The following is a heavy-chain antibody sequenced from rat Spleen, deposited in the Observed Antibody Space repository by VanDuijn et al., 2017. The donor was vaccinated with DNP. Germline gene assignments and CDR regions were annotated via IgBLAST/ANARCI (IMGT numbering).Heavy chain of an antibody. Sequence: QVQLQQSGAELAKPGSSVKISCKASGYTFTSYYIGWIKQTTGQGLEYLGYINTGSGGINYNEKFKGKATLTVDKSSSTAFMHLSSLTPDDSAVYYCARRRLPYWYFDFWGPGTMVTVSS. CDR2: INTGSGGI. J-gene: IGHJ1*01. D-gene: IGHD1-4*01. CDR1: GYTFTSYY. V-gene: IGHV1-43*01. CDR3: ARRRLPYWYFDF.